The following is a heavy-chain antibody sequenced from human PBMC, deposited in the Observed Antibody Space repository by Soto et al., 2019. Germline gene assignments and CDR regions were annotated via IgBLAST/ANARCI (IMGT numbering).Heavy chain of an antibody. V-gene: IGHV1-3*05. J-gene: IGHJ4*02. D-gene: IGHD3-16*01. CDR2: INAGNGNT. CDR1: GYTFSSYA. CDR3: ARGGPPIDY. Sequence: QVQLVQSGAEEKKPGASVKVSCKASGYTFSSYAMHWVRQAPGQRLEWMGWINAGNGNTKYSQKFQGRVTVSRDTSASTAYMELSSPRSEDTAVYYCARGGPPIDYWGQGTLVTVSS.